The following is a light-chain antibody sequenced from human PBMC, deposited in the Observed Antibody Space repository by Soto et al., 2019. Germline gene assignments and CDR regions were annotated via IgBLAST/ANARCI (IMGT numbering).Light chain of an antibody. CDR3: QRYNSAPLT. Sequence: DIQMTQSPSSLSASIGDRVTITCRASQGISTYLAWYQQKPGKVPALLIYGASTLQSGVPSRFSGSGSGTDFTLTIGSLQPEDVATYYCQRYNSAPLTFGPGNKVDIK. CDR2: GAS. V-gene: IGKV1-27*01. CDR1: QGISTY. J-gene: IGKJ3*01.